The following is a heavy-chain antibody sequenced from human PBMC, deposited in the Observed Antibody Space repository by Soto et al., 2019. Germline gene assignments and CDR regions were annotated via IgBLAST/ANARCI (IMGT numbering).Heavy chain of an antibody. J-gene: IGHJ5*02. CDR3: ATNPGVVSGGSWFDP. CDR2: ISSSSSYT. D-gene: IGHD2-15*01. V-gene: IGHV3-11*06. CDR1: GFTFSDYY. Sequence: QVQLVEAGGGLVKPGGSLRLSCAASGFTFSDYYMSWIRQAPGKGLEGVSYISSSSSYTNYADSVKGRFTISRDNAKNALYLQMHSLRAEDTAVYYCATNPGVVSGGSWFDPWGQGTLVTVSS.